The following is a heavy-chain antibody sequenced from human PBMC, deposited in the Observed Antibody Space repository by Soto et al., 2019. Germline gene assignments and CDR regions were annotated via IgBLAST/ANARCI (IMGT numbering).Heavy chain of an antibody. CDR2: IYTGVTT. J-gene: IGHJ2*01. CDR1: GFGVSSSY. D-gene: IGHD1-26*01. V-gene: IGHV3-66*04. CDR3: ARHVGSYWYFDL. Sequence: EVQLVESGGGLVQPGGSLRLSCAASGFGVSSSYMAWIRQAPGKGLEWVSSIYTGVTTYYAESVRGRFTTSTDSSRDTLYLQMNSLRDDDTAMYYCARHVGSYWYFDLWGRGTLVTVSS.